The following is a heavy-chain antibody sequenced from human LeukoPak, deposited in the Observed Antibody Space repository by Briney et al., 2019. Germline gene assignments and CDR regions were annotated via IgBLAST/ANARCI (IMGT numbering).Heavy chain of an antibody. CDR2: ISSSGSTI. CDR3: ARVDYSGDY. Sequence: GGSLRLSCAASGFTFSSYEMKWVRQAPGKGLEWVSYISSSGSTIYYADSVKGRFTISRDNAKNSMYLQMNSLRAEVTAVYYCARVDYSGDYWGQGTLVTVSS. J-gene: IGHJ4*02. V-gene: IGHV3-48*03. CDR1: GFTFSSYE. D-gene: IGHD2-2*03.